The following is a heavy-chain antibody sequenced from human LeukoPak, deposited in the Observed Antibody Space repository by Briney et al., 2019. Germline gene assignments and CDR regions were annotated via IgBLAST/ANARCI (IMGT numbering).Heavy chain of an antibody. Sequence: SETLSLTCTVSGGSISSYYWSWIRQPAGKGLEWIGRIYTSGSTYYNPSLKSRVTISVDTSKNQFSLKLSSVTAADTAVYYCARDGDYGVNDAFDIWGQGTMVTVSS. CDR1: GGSISSYY. J-gene: IGHJ3*02. CDR3: ARDGDYGVNDAFDI. CDR2: IYTSGST. V-gene: IGHV4-4*07. D-gene: IGHD4-17*01.